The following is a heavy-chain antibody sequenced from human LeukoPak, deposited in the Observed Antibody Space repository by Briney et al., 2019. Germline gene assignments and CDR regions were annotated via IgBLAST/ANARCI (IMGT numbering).Heavy chain of an antibody. Sequence: ASVKVSCKASGYTSTSYGISWVRQAPGQGLEWMGWISAYNGNTNYAQKPQGRATMTTDTSTSTAYMELRSLRSDDTAVYYCARESEGYCSSTSCYLFFDYWGQGTLVTVSS. CDR1: GYTSTSYG. D-gene: IGHD2-2*01. CDR2: ISAYNGNT. J-gene: IGHJ4*02. CDR3: ARESEGYCSSTSCYLFFDY. V-gene: IGHV1-18*01.